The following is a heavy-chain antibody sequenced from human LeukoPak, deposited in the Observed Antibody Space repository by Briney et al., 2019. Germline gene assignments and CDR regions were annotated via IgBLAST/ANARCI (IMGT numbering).Heavy chain of an antibody. Sequence: SETLSLTCIVSGGSISSHYWSWIRQTPGKGLEYIGYIYYSGRTDYNPSLKSRVTISLDTSKNQFSLHLSSVTAADTAVYYCARRSGVLDSRDSRYYFDHWGQGTLVTVSS. CDR3: ARRSGVLDSRDSRYYFDH. CDR1: GGSISSHY. D-gene: IGHD3-22*01. V-gene: IGHV4-59*11. J-gene: IGHJ4*02. CDR2: IYYSGRT.